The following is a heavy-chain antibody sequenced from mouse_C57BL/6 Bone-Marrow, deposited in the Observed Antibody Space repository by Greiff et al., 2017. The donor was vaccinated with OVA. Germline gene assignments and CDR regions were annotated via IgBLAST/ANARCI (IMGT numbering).Heavy chain of an antibody. Sequence: QVQLQQPGAELVKPGASVKLSCKASGYTFTSYWMQWVKQRPGQGLEWIGEIDPSDSYTNYNQKFKGKATLTVDTSSSTAYMQLSSLTSEDSAVYYCAREGTAQATLAYWGQGTLVTVSA. V-gene: IGHV1-50*01. CDR1: GYTFTSYW. D-gene: IGHD3-2*02. CDR3: AREGTAQATLAY. J-gene: IGHJ3*01. CDR2: IDPSDSYT.